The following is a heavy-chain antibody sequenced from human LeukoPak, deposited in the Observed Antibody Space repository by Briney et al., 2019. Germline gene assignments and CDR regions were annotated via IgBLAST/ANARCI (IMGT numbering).Heavy chain of an antibody. CDR1: GGTFSSNA. CDR2: IIPIFGTA. V-gene: IGHV1-69*13. D-gene: IGHD4-11*01. Sequence: GASVKVSCKASGGTFSSNAISWVRQAPGQGLEWMGGIIPIFGTANYAQKFQGRVAITADESTSTAYMELSSLRSEDTAVYYCARVPSNSFYYYYGMDVWGQGTTVTVSS. CDR3: ARVPSNSFYYYYGMDV. J-gene: IGHJ6*02.